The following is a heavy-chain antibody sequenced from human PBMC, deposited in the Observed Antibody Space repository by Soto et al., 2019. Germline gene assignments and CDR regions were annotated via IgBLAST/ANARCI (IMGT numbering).Heavy chain of an antibody. CDR2: IYYSGST. CDR1: GGSISSGGYY. V-gene: IGHV4-31*03. Sequence: SETLSLTCTVSGGSISSGGYYWSWIRQHPGKGLEWIGYIYYSGSTYYNPSLKSRVTISVDTSKNQFSLKLSSVTAADTAVYYCARDNPITGTPTLDYWGQGTLVTVSS. CDR3: ARDNPITGTPTLDY. J-gene: IGHJ4*02. D-gene: IGHD1-20*01.